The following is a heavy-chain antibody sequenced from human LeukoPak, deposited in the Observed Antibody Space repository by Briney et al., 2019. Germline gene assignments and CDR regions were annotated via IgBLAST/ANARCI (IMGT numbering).Heavy chain of an antibody. Sequence: GSLRLSCAASGFTFSSYWMSWVRQAPGKGLEWVANIKQDGSEKYYVDSVKGRFTISRDNAKNSLYLQMNSLRAEDTAVYYCARSAMVQGVIWGFYYYMDVWGKGTTVTVSS. CDR2: IKQDGSEK. D-gene: IGHD3-10*01. CDR3: ARSAMVQGVIWGFYYYMDV. J-gene: IGHJ6*03. V-gene: IGHV3-7*01. CDR1: GFTFSSYW.